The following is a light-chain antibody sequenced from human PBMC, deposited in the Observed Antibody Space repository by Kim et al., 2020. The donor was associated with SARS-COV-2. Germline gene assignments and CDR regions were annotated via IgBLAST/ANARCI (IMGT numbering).Light chain of an antibody. V-gene: IGLV1-47*01. Sequence: GQRITFSCSGSQANVGSNFVYLYQQFPGKAPRILVYSNGQRPAGVPDRFSASKSGTSAFLAISGLRSEDEADYFCATWDDSLNGVIIGGGTQLTVL. CDR1: QANVGSNF. CDR2: SNG. CDR3: ATWDDSLNGVI. J-gene: IGLJ2*01.